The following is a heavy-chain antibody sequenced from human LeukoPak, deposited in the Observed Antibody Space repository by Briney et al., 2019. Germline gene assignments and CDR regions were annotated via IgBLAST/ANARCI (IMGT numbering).Heavy chain of an antibody. V-gene: IGHV3-30*03. D-gene: IGHD6-13*01. J-gene: IGHJ4*02. Sequence: PGRSLRLSCAASGFPLSTCGMHWVRQAPGKGLEWVAMISHDGNSKQYADFAKGRFTISRDNSQNTLYLQMNSLRAEDTAVHHCATTRPLDSSSWPHGDSWGQGNLVTVSS. CDR1: GFPLSTCG. CDR3: ATTRPLDSSSWPHGDS. CDR2: ISHDGNSK.